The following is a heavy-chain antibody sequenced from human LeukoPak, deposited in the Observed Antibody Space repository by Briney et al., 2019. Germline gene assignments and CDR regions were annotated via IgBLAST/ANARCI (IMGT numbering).Heavy chain of an antibody. Sequence: GGSLRLSCAASGFTFSSYSINCVRQAPGKGLEWVSSIISSSSYIYYADSVKGRFTRSRDNAKNSMYLQMNSLSAEDTAGYYGARDRRGSGGYSGNWFDPWGQGTLVTVSS. D-gene: IGHD3-10*01. CDR3: ARDRRGSGGYSGNWFDP. CDR2: IISSSSYI. CDR1: GFTFSSYS. J-gene: IGHJ5*02. V-gene: IGHV3-21*01.